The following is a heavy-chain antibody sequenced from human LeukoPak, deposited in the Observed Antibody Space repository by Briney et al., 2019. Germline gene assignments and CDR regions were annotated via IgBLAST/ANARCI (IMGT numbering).Heavy chain of an antibody. J-gene: IGHJ3*02. V-gene: IGHV3-15*01. Sequence: PGGSLRLSCAASGFTFSNAWMSWVRQAPGKGLEWVGRIKSKTDGGTTDYAAPVKGRFTISRDDSKNTLYLQMNSLKTEDTAVYYCARQETSIYNGAFDIWGQGTMVTVSS. D-gene: IGHD1-1*01. CDR1: GFTFSNAW. CDR2: IKSKTDGGTT. CDR3: ARQETSIYNGAFDI.